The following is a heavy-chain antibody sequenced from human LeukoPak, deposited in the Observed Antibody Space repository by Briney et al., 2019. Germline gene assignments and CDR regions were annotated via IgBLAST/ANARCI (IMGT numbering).Heavy chain of an antibody. J-gene: IGHJ4*02. D-gene: IGHD6-13*01. CDR3: ARNPGVGSSWYRLHY. CDR2: ISYDGTNK. Sequence: GGSLRLSWAASGFTFSSYAIHWVRQAPGKGLQWVAVISYDGTNKYYADSVKGRFTTSRDNSKNTLYLQMNSLRVEDTAVYYCARNPGVGSSWYRLHYWGQGTLVTVSS. V-gene: IGHV3-30-3*01. CDR1: GFTFSSYA.